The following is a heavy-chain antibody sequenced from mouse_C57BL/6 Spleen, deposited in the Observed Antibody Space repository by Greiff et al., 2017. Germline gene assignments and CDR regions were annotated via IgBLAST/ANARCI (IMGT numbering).Heavy chain of an antibody. CDR1: GYTFTDYE. CDR2: IDPETGGT. D-gene: IGHD2-1*01. Sequence: LVRPGASVTLSCQASGYTFTDYEMHWVKQTPVHGLEWIGAIDPETGGTAYNQKFKGKAILTADKSSSTAYMELRSLTSEDSAVYYCTRYRGNYVPWFAYWGQGTLVTVSA. J-gene: IGHJ3*01. CDR3: TRYRGNYVPWFAY. V-gene: IGHV1-15*01.